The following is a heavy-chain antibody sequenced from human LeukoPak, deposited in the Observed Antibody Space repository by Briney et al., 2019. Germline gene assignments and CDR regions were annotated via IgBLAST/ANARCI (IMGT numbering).Heavy chain of an antibody. CDR3: ARGGTYYYDSSGYYSLNY. CDR1: GGTFSSYA. Sequence: AASVKVSCKASGGTFSSYAISWVRQAPGQGLEWMGGIIPIFGTANYAQKFQGRVTITADESTSTAYMELSSLRSEDTAVYYCARGGTYYYDSSGYYSLNYWGQGTLVTVSS. V-gene: IGHV1-69*13. J-gene: IGHJ4*02. D-gene: IGHD3-22*01. CDR2: IIPIFGTA.